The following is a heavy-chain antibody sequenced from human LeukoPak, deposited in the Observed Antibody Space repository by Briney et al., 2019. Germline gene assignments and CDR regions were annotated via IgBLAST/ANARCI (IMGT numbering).Heavy chain of an antibody. V-gene: IGHV1-69*13. CDR1: GGTFSSYA. Sequence: SVKVSCKASGGTFSSYAISWVRQAPGQGLEWMGGITPIFGTANYAQKFQGRVTITADESTSTAYMELSSPRSEDTAVYYCAITRDAYNYSFDYWGQGTLVTVSS. D-gene: IGHD5-24*01. J-gene: IGHJ4*02. CDR2: ITPIFGTA. CDR3: AITRDAYNYSFDY.